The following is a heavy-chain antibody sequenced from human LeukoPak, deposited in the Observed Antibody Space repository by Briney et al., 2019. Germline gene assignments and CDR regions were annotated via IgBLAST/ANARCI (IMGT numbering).Heavy chain of an antibody. CDR1: GYSFTTYW. D-gene: IGHD6-13*01. J-gene: IGHJ4*02. V-gene: IGHV5-10-1*01. CDR2: IDPSDSYT. Sequence: TRESLKISCKGSGYSFTTYWISWVRQMPGKGLEWMGRIDPSDSYTNYSPSFQGHVTISADKSFSTAYLQWTSLKASDTAMYYCARHAKAYGSSCDYWGQGTLVTVSS. CDR3: ARHAKAYGSSCDY.